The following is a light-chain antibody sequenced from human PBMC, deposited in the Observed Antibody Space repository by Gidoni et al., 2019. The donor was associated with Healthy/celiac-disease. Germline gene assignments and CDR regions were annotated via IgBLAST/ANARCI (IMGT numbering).Light chain of an antibody. CDR3: QQYDNLPIT. CDR1: QDISNY. V-gene: IGKV1-33*01. J-gene: IGKJ5*01. CDR2: DSS. Sequence: DIQMTQSPSYLSASVGDRVTITCQASQDISNYLNWYQQKPGKAPKLLIYDSSNFETGVPSRFSGSGSGTDFTFTISSLQPEDIATYYCQQYDNLPITFXQXTRLEIK.